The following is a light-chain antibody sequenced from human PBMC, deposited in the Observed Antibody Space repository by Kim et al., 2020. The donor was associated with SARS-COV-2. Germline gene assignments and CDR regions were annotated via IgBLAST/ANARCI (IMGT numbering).Light chain of an antibody. V-gene: IGLV3-21*04. CDR1: DIGTKS. CDR3: QVWDSSTDYLWV. J-gene: IGLJ3*02. Sequence: SYELTQPPSVSVAPGETATITCGGKDIGTKSVHWYQQKSGQSPVLVIYFNDDRPSGIPERFSASNSGNTATLTISWVEAGDEADYYCQVWDSSTDYLWVF. CDR2: FND.